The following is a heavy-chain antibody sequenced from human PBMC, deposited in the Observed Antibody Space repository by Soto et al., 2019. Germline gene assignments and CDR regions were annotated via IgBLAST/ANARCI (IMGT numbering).Heavy chain of an antibody. D-gene: IGHD6-19*01. V-gene: IGHV3-20*04. CDR2: INWNGGIT. J-gene: IGHJ4*02. Sequence: EVQLVESGGNVVRPGGSLRLSCGASGFTFDDFGMNWVRQGPGKALEWVSTINWNGGITGYADSVKGRFTISRDNAKNSLHLQMNRLTAEDTALYYCARGALAVVGPPFDYWGQGTVVTVSS. CDR1: GFTFDDFG. CDR3: ARGALAVVGPPFDY.